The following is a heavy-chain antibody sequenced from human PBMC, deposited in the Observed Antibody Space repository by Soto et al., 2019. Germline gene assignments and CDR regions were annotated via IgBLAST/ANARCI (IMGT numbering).Heavy chain of an antibody. V-gene: IGHV4-31*01. D-gene: IGHD3-16*02. CDR2: IYYSGST. CDR3: ARGDYVWGSYRPIDY. J-gene: IGHJ4*02. Sequence: QVQLQESGPGLVKPSQTLSLTCTVSGGSISSGGYYWSWIRQHPGKGLEWIGYIYYSGSTYYNPSLKSLVTISVDTSKNQFSRKLSSVTAADTAVYYCARGDYVWGSYRPIDYWGQGTLVTVSS. CDR1: GGSISSGGYY.